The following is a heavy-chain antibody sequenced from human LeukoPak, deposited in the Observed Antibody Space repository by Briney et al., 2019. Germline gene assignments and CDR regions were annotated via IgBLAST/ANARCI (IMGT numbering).Heavy chain of an antibody. Sequence: GGSLRLSCAASGFTFSSNYMSWVRQAPGKGLEWVSVIYSGGSTYYSDSVKGRFTISRDNSKDTLYLQMNSLRAEDTAVYYCARGSPSGNGGDYVWGSYLSPPYYFDYWGQGTLVTVSS. V-gene: IGHV3-53*01. CDR1: GFTFSSNY. CDR3: ARGSPSGNGGDYVWGSYLSPPYYFDY. J-gene: IGHJ4*02. CDR2: IYSGGST. D-gene: IGHD3-16*02.